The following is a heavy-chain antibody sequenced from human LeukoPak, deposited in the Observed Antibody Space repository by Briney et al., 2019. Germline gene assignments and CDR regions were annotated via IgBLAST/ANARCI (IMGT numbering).Heavy chain of an antibody. Sequence: GGSLRLSCAASEFTFNTYWMTWVRQAPGKGLEWVANIKYDGSEKYYVDSVEGRFTISRDNAKSSLYLQMNSLRAEDTAVYYCARDGCGSTSCYRWGQGTLVTISS. J-gene: IGHJ4*02. CDR1: EFTFNTYW. D-gene: IGHD2-2*01. CDR3: ARDGCGSTSCYR. V-gene: IGHV3-7*01. CDR2: IKYDGSEK.